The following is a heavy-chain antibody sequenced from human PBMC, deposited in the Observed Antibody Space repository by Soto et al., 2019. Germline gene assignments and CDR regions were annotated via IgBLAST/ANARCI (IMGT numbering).Heavy chain of an antibody. V-gene: IGHV3-33*08. CDR2: IWYDGSNK. J-gene: IGHJ5*02. Sequence: GGSLRLSCASSGFTFISYSMNWVRQAPDKGLEWVAVIWYDGSNKYYADSVKGRFTISRDNSKNTLYLQMNSLRAEDTAVYYCARHPERIAQIGWFDPWGQGTLVTVSS. CDR3: ARHPERIAQIGWFDP. CDR1: GFTFISYS. D-gene: IGHD6-13*01.